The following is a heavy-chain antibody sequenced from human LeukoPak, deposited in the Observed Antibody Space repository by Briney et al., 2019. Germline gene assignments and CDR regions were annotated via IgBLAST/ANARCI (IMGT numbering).Heavy chain of an antibody. CDR3: ARARGAEAVDS. D-gene: IGHD6-19*01. Sequence: PSETLSLTCAVYGGSFSGYYWTWIRQPPGKGLGWIGEINHSGSTNYNPSLKSRVTISVDTSKNQFSLRLSSVTAADTAVYYCARARGAEAVDSWGQGTLVTVSS. CDR1: GGSFSGYY. CDR2: INHSGST. V-gene: IGHV4-34*01. J-gene: IGHJ4*02.